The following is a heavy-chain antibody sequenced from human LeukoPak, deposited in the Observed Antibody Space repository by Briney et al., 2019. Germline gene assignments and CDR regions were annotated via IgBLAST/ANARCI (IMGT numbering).Heavy chain of an antibody. V-gene: IGHV3-21*01. CDR2: ISSSGNYI. CDR1: GFTFTTYA. CDR3: AKGTDEFDI. J-gene: IGHJ3*02. Sequence: PGGSLRLSCAASGFTFTTYAMSWVRQAPEKGLEWVSSISSSGNYIYYAGSVKGRFTITRDNANNSLYLQMNSLRAEDTAVYYCAKGTDEFDIWGQGTMVTISS.